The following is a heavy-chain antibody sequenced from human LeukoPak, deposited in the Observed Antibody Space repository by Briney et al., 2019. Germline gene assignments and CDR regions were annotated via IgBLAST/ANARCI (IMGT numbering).Heavy chain of an antibody. V-gene: IGHV3-23*01. CDR2: ISGSGGST. CDR1: GFTFSSIA. J-gene: IGHJ1*01. Sequence: AESLTLSWAASGFTFSSIAMSWDRHAPRKWMEWDSAISGSGGSTSYADSRKGRFTISRDKSKNTLYLQMNSLRAEDTAVYYSAKDPPGIALAGPEYFQHWGQGTLVTVSA. D-gene: IGHD6-19*01. CDR3: AKDPPGIALAGPEYFQH.